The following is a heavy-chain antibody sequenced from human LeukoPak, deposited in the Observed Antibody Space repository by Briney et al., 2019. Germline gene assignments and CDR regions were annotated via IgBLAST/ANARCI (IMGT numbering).Heavy chain of an antibody. CDR2: MNPNSGNT. CDR3: ARGLLTIRSRYYYKDV. D-gene: IGHD3-3*01. CDR1: GYTFTSYD. J-gene: IGHJ6*03. Sequence: ASVKVSCKASGYTFTSYDINWVRQATGQGLEWMGWMNPNSGNTGYAQKFQGRVTMTRNTSISTAYMELSSLRSEDTAVYYCARGLLTIRSRYYYKDVWGKGTTVTVSS. V-gene: IGHV1-8*01.